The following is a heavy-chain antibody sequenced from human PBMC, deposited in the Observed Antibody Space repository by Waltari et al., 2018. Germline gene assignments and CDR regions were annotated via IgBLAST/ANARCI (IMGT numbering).Heavy chain of an antibody. V-gene: IGHV4-31*03. CDR1: GGSISSGGYY. Sequence: QVQLQESGPGLVKPSQTLSLTCTVSGGSISSGGYYWSWIRQHPGKGLEWIGYINYSGSTYYNPSLKSRVTISVDTSKNQFSLKLSSVTAADTAVYYCARAVGYSSSSVDYYYYMDVWGKGTTVTVSS. D-gene: IGHD6-6*01. CDR2: INYSGST. CDR3: ARAVGYSSSSVDYYYYMDV. J-gene: IGHJ6*03.